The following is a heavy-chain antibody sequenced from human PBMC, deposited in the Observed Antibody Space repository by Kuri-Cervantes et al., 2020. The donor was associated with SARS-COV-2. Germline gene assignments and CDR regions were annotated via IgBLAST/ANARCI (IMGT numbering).Heavy chain of an antibody. D-gene: IGHD2-2*02. CDR3: ARGGKYQLLYRCEYYFDY. J-gene: IGHJ4*02. CDR2: INPNSGGT. V-gene: IGHV1-2*02. CDR1: GYTFTDYC. Sequence: ASVKVSCKASGYTFTDYCLHWVRQAPGQGLEWMGWINPNSGGTNYAQKFQGRVTMTRDTSISTAYMELSRLRSDDTAVYYCARGGKYQLLYRCEYYFDYWGQGTLVTVSS.